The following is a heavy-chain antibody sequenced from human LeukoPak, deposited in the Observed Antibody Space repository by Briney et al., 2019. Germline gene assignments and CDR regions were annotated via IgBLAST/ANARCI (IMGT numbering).Heavy chain of an antibody. CDR3: ARRVASLDAFDI. V-gene: IGHV1-3*01. Sequence: ASVKVSCKASGYTFTSYAMHWVRQAPGQRLEWMGWINAGNGNTKYSQKFQGRVTITRDTSASTAYMELSSLRSEDTAVYYCARRVASLDAFDIWGQGTMVTVSS. CDR2: INAGNGNT. J-gene: IGHJ3*02. D-gene: IGHD2-15*01. CDR1: GYTFTSYA.